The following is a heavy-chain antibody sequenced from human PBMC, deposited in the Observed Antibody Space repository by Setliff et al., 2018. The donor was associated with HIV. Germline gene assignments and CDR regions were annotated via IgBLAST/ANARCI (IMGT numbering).Heavy chain of an antibody. CDR1: GGSISRYY. Sequence: SETLSLTCTVSGGSISRYYWSWIRQPAGKRLEFIGRISAAGTINYNPSLRSRVTLSVDTSENQFSLTVNSVTAADTAMYFCARDEGRATGSWWDQSASWYLDYWGHGILVTV. J-gene: IGHJ4*01. V-gene: IGHV4-4*07. D-gene: IGHD6-13*01. CDR2: ISAAGTI. CDR3: ARDEGRATGSWWDQSASWYLDY.